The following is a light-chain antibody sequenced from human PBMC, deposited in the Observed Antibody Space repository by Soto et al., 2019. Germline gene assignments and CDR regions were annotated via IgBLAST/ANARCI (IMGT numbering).Light chain of an antibody. CDR1: QSVSGNY. J-gene: IGKJ2*01. CDR2: GSS. V-gene: IGKV3-20*01. Sequence: EIVLTQSPGTLSLSPGERATLSCRASQSVSGNYLAWYQQKPGQSPRLLIYGSSDRATGTPDRISGSGSGTDFTLTISSVEPEDFAVYFCQQYGSSPPYTFGQGTKLEIK. CDR3: QQYGSSPPYT.